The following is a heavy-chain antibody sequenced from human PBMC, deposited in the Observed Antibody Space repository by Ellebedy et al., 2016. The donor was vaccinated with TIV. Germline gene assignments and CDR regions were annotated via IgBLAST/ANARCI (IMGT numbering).Heavy chain of an antibody. CDR3: ARDSRGRWTPFDH. CDR2: IWYDGTDV. V-gene: IGHV3-33*01. D-gene: IGHD4-23*01. J-gene: IGHJ4*02. Sequence: PGGSLRLSCAASGFSFSSYGMHWVRQSPGKGLEWMAFIWYDGTDVSYAESVEGRFSISRDNSKHTLYLHMKSLRAEDPAIYYCARDSRGRWTPFDHWGQGTVVAVSS. CDR1: GFSFSSYG.